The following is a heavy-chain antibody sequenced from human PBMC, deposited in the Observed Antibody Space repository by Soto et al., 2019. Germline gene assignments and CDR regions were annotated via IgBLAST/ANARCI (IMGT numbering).Heavy chain of an antibody. CDR1: GDSVSSNSAA. Sequence: SQTLSLTCAISGDSVSSNSAAWNWIRQSPSRGIEWLGRTYYRSKWYNDYAVSVKSRITINPDTSKNQFSLQLNSVTPEDTAVYYCAIEGTNKLGVAGLHYFYYGMDVWRERTTVTV. J-gene: IGHJ6*01. D-gene: IGHD6-19*01. CDR3: AIEGTNKLGVAGLHYFYYGMDV. CDR2: TYYRSKWYN. V-gene: IGHV6-1*01.